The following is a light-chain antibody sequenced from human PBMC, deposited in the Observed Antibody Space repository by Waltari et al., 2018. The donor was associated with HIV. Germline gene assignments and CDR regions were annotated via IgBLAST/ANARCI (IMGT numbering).Light chain of an antibody. J-gene: IGKJ1*01. CDR3: LQLKNYPRT. V-gene: IGKV1-9*01. Sequence: DIQLTQSPSFLSSSVGDRVTITCRASQGISNYLAWYQQKPWRAPNILIYAASSLQSGGPSRFSGSGSGTEFTLTISSLQPEDFATYYCLQLKNYPRTFGQGTKVEVK. CDR1: QGISNY. CDR2: AAS.